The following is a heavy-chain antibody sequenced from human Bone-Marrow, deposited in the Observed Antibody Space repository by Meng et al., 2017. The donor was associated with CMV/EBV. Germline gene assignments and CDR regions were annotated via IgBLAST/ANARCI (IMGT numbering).Heavy chain of an antibody. Sequence: ASVKVSCKASGYTFTSYDIKWVRQATGQGLEWMGWMNPNSGNTGYAQKFQGRVTMTRNTSISTAYMELSSLRSEDTAVYYCARLTAQTGTTLFDYWGQGTLVTVSS. CDR2: MNPNSGNT. CDR1: GYTFTSYD. J-gene: IGHJ4*02. CDR3: ARLTAQTGTTLFDY. V-gene: IGHV1-8*01. D-gene: IGHD1-7*01.